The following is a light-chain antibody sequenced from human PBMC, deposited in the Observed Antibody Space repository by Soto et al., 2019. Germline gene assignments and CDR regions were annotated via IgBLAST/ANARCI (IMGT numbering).Light chain of an antibody. CDR2: KAS. Sequence: DIQITQSPSTLPASVGDRVTITCRASQSISSWLAWYQQKPGKAPKLLIYKASSLESGVPSRFSGSGSGTEFTLTISSLQPDDFATYYCQQYNSYSRPFGQGTKVDIK. V-gene: IGKV1-5*03. CDR1: QSISSW. CDR3: QQYNSYSRP. J-gene: IGKJ1*01.